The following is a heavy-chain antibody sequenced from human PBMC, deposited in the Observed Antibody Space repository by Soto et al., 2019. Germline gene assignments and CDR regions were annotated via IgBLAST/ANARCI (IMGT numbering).Heavy chain of an antibody. CDR2: IYYSGST. CDR3: ARGFVGGVNWFDP. Sequence: SETLSLTCTVSGGSISSGGYYWSWIRQHPGKGLEWIGYIYYSGSTYYNPSLKSRVTISVDTSKNQFSLKLSSVTAADTAVYYCARGFVGGVNWFDPWGQGTLVTVSS. D-gene: IGHD3-16*01. J-gene: IGHJ5*02. V-gene: IGHV4-31*03. CDR1: GGSISSGGYY.